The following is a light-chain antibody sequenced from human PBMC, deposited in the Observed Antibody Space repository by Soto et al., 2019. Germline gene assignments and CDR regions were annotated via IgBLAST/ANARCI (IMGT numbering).Light chain of an antibody. CDR1: QSVSSN. V-gene: IGKV3-15*01. CDR2: GAS. J-gene: IGKJ1*01. CDR3: QQYNNWRGP. Sequence: EIVMTQSPATLSVSPGERATLSCRASQSVSSNLAWYQQKPGQAPRLLIYGASTRATDIPARFSGSGSGTEFTLTINRLQSEDFAVYYCQQYNNWRGPFGQGTKVEIK.